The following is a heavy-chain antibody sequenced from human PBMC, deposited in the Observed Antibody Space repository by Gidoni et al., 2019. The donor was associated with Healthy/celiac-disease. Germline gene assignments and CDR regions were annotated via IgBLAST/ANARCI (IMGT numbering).Heavy chain of an antibody. CDR1: GGTFRSYA. D-gene: IGHD6-13*01. Sequence: QVQLVQSGAEVKKPGSSVKVSCTASGGTFRSYAISWVRQDPGQGLEWMGRIIPILGIANYAQKFQGRVTITADKSTSTAYMELSSLRSEDTAVYYCARAGIAAAGTSWFDPWGQGTLVTVSS. CDR2: IIPILGIA. V-gene: IGHV1-69*04. J-gene: IGHJ5*02. CDR3: ARAGIAAAGTSWFDP.